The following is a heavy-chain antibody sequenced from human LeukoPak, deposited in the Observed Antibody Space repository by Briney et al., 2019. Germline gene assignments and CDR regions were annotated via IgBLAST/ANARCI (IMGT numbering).Heavy chain of an antibody. Sequence: IPSQTLSLTCSVCSGSISIVGYFWTWIRQPAAKGPEWIGRIYGNENTHKNPALESRDDMSIDTSKNQFYLNLNSVTAADTAVYFCARDNVPAGINYDFDIWGGGTMVTVSS. CDR3: ARDNVPAGINYDFDI. CDR1: SGSISIVGYF. V-gene: IGHV4-61*02. CDR2: IYGNENT. J-gene: IGHJ3*02. D-gene: IGHD2-2*01.